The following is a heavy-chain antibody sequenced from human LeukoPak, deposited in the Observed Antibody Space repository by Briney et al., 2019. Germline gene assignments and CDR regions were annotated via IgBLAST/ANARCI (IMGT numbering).Heavy chain of an antibody. V-gene: IGHV3-53*01. Sequence: GGSLRLSCAASEFTVSNNYMNWVRQAPGKGLEWVSIIYSGGSTYYADSVKGRFTISRDNSKNTLYLQMNSLRADDTAVYYCARSGYCSGGSCYSGYYYGMGVWGQGTSVTVSS. CDR2: IYSGGST. D-gene: IGHD2-15*01. CDR3: ARSGYCSGGSCYSGYYYGMGV. J-gene: IGHJ6*02. CDR1: EFTVSNNY.